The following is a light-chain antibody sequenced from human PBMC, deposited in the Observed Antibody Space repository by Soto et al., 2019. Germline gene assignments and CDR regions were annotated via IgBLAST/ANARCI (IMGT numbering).Light chain of an antibody. J-gene: IGKJ4*01. Sequence: EIVLTQSPATLSVSPGDRATLSCRASESVSSNVAWYQQKPGQTPRLLIYGASNRATGIPDRFSGSGSGTDFTLTISRLEPEDFAVYYCQQYGSSPVTFGGGTKVDIK. CDR2: GAS. V-gene: IGKV3-20*01. CDR3: QQYGSSPVT. CDR1: ESVSSN.